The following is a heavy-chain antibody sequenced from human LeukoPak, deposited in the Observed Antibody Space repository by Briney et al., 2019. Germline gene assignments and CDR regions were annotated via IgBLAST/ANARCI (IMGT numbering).Heavy chain of an antibody. CDR2: IYSGGST. V-gene: IGHV3-53*04. D-gene: IGHD3-10*01. Sequence: GGSLRLSCAASGFTVSSNYMSWVRQAPGKGLEWVSVIYSGGSTYYADSVKGRFTTSRHNSKNTLYLQMNSLRAEDTAVYYCARENHGSGSFDYWGQGTLVTVSS. CDR3: ARENHGSGSFDY. J-gene: IGHJ4*02. CDR1: GFTVSSNY.